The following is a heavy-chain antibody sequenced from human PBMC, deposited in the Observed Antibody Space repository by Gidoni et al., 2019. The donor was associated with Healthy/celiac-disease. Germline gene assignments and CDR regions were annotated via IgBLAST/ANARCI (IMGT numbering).Heavy chain of an antibody. Sequence: EVPLLESGGGLVQTGGYLRLSCAASGFPFSSYAMSLVRQAHVKGLEWVSAISGSGGSTYYAASVKGRFTISRDNSKNTLYLQMNSLRAEDTAVYYCAKEKGGIADSWGQGTLVTVSS. CDR2: ISGSGGST. J-gene: IGHJ4*02. V-gene: IGHV3-23*01. CDR3: AKEKGGIADS. CDR1: GFPFSSYA. D-gene: IGHD6-13*01.